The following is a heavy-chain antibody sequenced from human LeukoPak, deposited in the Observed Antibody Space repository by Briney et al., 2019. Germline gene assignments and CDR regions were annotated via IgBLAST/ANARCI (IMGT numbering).Heavy chain of an antibody. CDR3: ARSSYYDSSGYRTFDY. Sequence: ASVKVSCKASGYSFTGHYMHWVRQAPGQGLEWMGWINPNSGGTNYAQKFQGRVTMTRDTSISTAYMELSRLRSDDTAVYYCARSSYYDSSGYRTFDYWGQGTLVTVSS. J-gene: IGHJ4*02. CDR1: GYSFTGHY. CDR2: INPNSGGT. V-gene: IGHV1-2*02. D-gene: IGHD3-22*01.